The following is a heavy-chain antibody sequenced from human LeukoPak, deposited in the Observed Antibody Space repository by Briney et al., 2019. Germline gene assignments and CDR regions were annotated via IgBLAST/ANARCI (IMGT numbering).Heavy chain of an antibody. CDR3: ARGDDSSSSVDY. Sequence: SVKVSCKASGGTFSSYAISWVRQAPGQGLEWMGGIFPIFGTANYAQKFQGRVTITADESTSTAYMELSSLRSEDTAVYYCARGDDSSSSVDYWGQGTLVTVSS. V-gene: IGHV1-69*13. CDR1: GGTFSSYA. J-gene: IGHJ4*02. CDR2: IFPIFGTA. D-gene: IGHD6-6*01.